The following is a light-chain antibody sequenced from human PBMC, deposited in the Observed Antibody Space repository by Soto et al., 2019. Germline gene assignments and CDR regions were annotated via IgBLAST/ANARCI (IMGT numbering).Light chain of an antibody. V-gene: IGKV1-33*01. J-gene: IGKJ3*01. CDR1: QDISNY. CDR2: DAS. CDR3: QQYDNLPVT. Sequence: DIQMTQSPSSLSASVGDRVTITCQASQDISNYLNWYQQKPGKAPKLLIYDASNLETGVPSRFSGSGSRKDFTFTISSLQAEDIATYYCQQYDNLPVTFGPGTKVDIK.